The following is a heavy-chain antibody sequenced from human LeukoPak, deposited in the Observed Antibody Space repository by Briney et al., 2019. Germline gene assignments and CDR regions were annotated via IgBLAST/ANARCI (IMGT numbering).Heavy chain of an antibody. Sequence: SLRLSCAASGVTFSSYGMNWVRQAPGKGLEWVAVIWYDGSNKYYADSVKGRFTISRDNSKNTLYLQMNSLRAEDTAVYYCARDRGIVVPAAILDYWGQGTLVTVSS. D-gene: IGHD2-2*02. J-gene: IGHJ4*02. CDR1: GVTFSSYG. CDR2: IWYDGSNK. CDR3: ARDRGIVVPAAILDY. V-gene: IGHV3-33*01.